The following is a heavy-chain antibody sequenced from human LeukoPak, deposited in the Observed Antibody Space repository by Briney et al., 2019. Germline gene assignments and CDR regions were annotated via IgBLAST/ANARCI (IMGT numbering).Heavy chain of an antibody. CDR1: GGTFSSYA. J-gene: IGHJ4*02. Sequence: ASVKVSCKASGGTFSSYAISWVRQAPGQGLEWMGGIIPIFGTANYAQKFQGRVTITTDESTSTAYMGLSSPRSEDTAVYYCAVNNYPASFDYWGQGTLVTVSS. CDR3: AVNNYPASFDY. V-gene: IGHV1-69*05. D-gene: IGHD4-11*01. CDR2: IIPIFGTA.